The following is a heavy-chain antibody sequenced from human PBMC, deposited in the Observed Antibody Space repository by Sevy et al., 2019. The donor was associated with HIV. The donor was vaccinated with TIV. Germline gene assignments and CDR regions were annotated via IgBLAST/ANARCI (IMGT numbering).Heavy chain of an antibody. CDR3: ARDLSGWYFDY. CDR2: IYYSGST. V-gene: IGHV4-59*01. CDR1: GGSISSYY. D-gene: IGHD6-19*01. J-gene: IGHJ4*02. Sequence: SETPSLTCTVSGGSISSYYWSWIRQPPGKGLEWIGYIYYSGSTNYNPSLKSRVTISVDTSKNQFSLKLSSVTAADTAVYYCARDLSGWYFDYWGQGTLVTVSS.